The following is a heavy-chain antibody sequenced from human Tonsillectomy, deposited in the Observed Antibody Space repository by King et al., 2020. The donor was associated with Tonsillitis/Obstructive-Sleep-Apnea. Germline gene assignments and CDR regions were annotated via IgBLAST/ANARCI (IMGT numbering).Heavy chain of an antibody. CDR2: IKQDGIEK. V-gene: IGHV3-7*01. CDR3: ASPPYCSSTSCLLMDV. Sequence: VQLVESGGGLVQPGGSLRLSCAASGFTFSSYWMSWVRQAPGKGLEWVANIKQDGIEKNYVDSVKGRFTISRDNAKNSLYLQMNSLRAEDTAVYYCASPPYCSSTSCLLMDVWGKGTTVTVSS. J-gene: IGHJ6*04. D-gene: IGHD2-2*01. CDR1: GFTFSSYW.